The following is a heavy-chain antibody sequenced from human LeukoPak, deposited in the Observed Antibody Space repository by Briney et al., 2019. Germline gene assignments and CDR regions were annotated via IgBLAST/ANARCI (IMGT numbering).Heavy chain of an antibody. J-gene: IGHJ4*02. D-gene: IGHD1-26*01. CDR2: ISSSGSAI. V-gene: IGHV3-48*03. CDR1: GFTFSSYA. Sequence: TGGSLRLSCAATGFTFSSYAMIWVRQAPGKGLEWVSYISSSGSAIYYADSVKGRFTISRDNAKNSLYLQMNSLRADDTALYYCAREVVGATSEFDFWGQGTLVTVSS. CDR3: AREVVGATSEFDF.